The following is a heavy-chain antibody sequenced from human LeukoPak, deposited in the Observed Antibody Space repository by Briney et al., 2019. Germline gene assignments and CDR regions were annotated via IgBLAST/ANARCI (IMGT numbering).Heavy chain of an antibody. J-gene: IGHJ4*02. V-gene: IGHV1-24*01. CDR3: ATDLGIAVADTPLDY. Sequence: GASVKVSCKVSGYTLTELSMHRVRQAPGKGLEWMGGFDPEDGETIYAQKFQGRVTMTEDTSTDTAYMELSSLRSEDTAVYYCATDLGIAVADTPLDYWGQGTLVTVSS. CDR1: GYTLTELS. CDR2: FDPEDGET. D-gene: IGHD6-19*01.